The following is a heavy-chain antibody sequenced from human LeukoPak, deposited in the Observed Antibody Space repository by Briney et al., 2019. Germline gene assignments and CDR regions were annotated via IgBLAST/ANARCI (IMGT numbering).Heavy chain of an antibody. J-gene: IGHJ4*02. Sequence: SVKVSCKASGGTFSSYAISWVRQAPGQGLEWMGRIIPILGIANYAQKFQGRVTITADKSTSTAYMELSSLKSDDTAVYFCARPYDTSGYYNYYLDYWGQGTLVTVSS. D-gene: IGHD3-22*01. CDR2: IIPILGIA. CDR1: GGTFSSYA. V-gene: IGHV1-69*04. CDR3: ARPYDTSGYYNYYLDY.